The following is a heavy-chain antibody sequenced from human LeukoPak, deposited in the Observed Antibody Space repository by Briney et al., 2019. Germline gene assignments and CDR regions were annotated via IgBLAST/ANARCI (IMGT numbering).Heavy chain of an antibody. V-gene: IGHV3-23*01. CDR2: ISGSGGST. CDR3: AKAQWLAYDSSGYAMYYFDY. J-gene: IGHJ4*02. CDR1: GFTFSSYA. D-gene: IGHD3-22*01. Sequence: GGSLRLSCAASGFTFSSYAMSWVRQAPGKGLEWVSAISGSGGSTYYADSVKGRFTISRDNSKNTLYLQMNSLRAEDTAVYYCAKAQWLAYDSSGYAMYYFDYWGQGTLVTVSS.